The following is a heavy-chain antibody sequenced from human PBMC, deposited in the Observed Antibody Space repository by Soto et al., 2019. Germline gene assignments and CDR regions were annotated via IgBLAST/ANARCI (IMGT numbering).Heavy chain of an antibody. CDR2: IYDIGSA. CDR1: GESISSGGYY. CDR3: ARASSSSSAIDY. V-gene: IGHV4-31*03. J-gene: IGHJ4*02. D-gene: IGHD6-6*01. Sequence: QVQLQESGPGLVKPSQTLYLTCTVSGESISSGGYYWSWIRQHPGKGLEWIGYIYDIGSAYYNPSLKSRVSISMDTSKNQFAMRLSSVTAADTAVYYCARASSSSSAIDYWGQGTLITVSS.